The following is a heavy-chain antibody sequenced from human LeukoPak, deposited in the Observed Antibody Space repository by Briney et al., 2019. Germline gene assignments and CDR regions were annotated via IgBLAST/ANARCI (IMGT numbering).Heavy chain of an antibody. CDR3: ARPAYCGGNCYYFPDY. Sequence: GGSLRLSCAASGFTFSTYEINWVRQAPGKGLEWLSHISTSGSSIHYADSVKGRFTISRDNAKNSLYLQMNSLRAEDTAVYYCARPAYCGGNCYYFPDYWGQGTLVTVSS. CDR2: ISTSGSSI. CDR1: GFTFSTYE. V-gene: IGHV3-48*03. D-gene: IGHD2-21*02. J-gene: IGHJ4*02.